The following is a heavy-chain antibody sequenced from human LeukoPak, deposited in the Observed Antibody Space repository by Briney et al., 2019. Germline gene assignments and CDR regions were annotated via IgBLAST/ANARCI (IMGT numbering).Heavy chain of an antibody. J-gene: IGHJ5*01. CDR1: GYTFTTYA. CDR2: INTNTGNP. V-gene: IGHV7-4-1*02. D-gene: IGHD3-16*02. Sequence: ASVKVSCKASGYTFTTYAMNWVQQAPGQGLEWMGWINTNTGNPAYAQGFTGRFVFSLDTSVSTAYLQISSLKAEDTAVYYCARAYQPLGGLSFPDSWGQGTLVTVSS. CDR3: ARAYQPLGGLSFPDS.